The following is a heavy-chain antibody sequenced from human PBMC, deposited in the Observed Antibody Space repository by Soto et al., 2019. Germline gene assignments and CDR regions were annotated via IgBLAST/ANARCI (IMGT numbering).Heavy chain of an antibody. CDR1: GDSISSHY. CDR2: ISYSGST. V-gene: IGHV4-59*11. CDR3: PFDY. Sequence: SETLSLTCSVSGDSISSHYWSWIRQPPGKGLEWIGYISYSGSTNYNPSLKSRVAYLQMNSLKTEDTAVYYCVRLGRDGYTTPFDYWGQGTLVTVSS. J-gene: IGHJ4*02. D-gene: IGHD3-10*02.